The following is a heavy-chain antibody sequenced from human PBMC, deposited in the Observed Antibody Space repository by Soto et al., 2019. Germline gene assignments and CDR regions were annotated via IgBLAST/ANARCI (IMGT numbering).Heavy chain of an antibody. V-gene: IGHV3-15*01. CDR1: GFTASNAW. J-gene: IGHJ4*02. CDR3: TTRAIYFFDS. CDR2: IKSKTDGGTT. Sequence: GGSRLSCAASGFTASNAWMSWVRQAPGKGLEWVGRIKSKTDGGTTDYAAPVKGRFTTSRDDSKQTLYLQMNSLKTDDTAVYYCTTRAIYFFDSWGQGTLVTVSS. D-gene: IGHD3-3*02.